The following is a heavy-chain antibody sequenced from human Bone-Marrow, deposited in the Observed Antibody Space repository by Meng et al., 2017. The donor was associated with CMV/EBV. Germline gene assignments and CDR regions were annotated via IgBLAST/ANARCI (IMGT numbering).Heavy chain of an antibody. V-gene: IGHV1-69*10. CDR2: IIPILGIA. D-gene: IGHD3-10*01. CDR3: ATHGTMARGTMDV. CDR1: GGAFSSYA. Sequence: SVKVSCKASGGAFSSYAISWVRQAPGQGLEWMGGIIPILGIANYAQKFQGRVTITADKSTSTAYMELSSLRSEDTAVYYCATHGTMARGTMDVWGQGTTVTVSS. J-gene: IGHJ6*02.